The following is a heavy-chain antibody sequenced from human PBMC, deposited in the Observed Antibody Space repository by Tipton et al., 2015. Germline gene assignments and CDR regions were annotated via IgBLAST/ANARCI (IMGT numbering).Heavy chain of an antibody. D-gene: IGHD6-6*01. CDR3: ARDLGQQLVGPYYFHYAMDV. V-gene: IGHV4-59*01. CDR1: GGSMSDYY. Sequence: TLSLTCTVSGGSMSDYYWSWIRQPPGKGLEWIGYISYSGSTNYNPSLKSRVTISVDTSKDQFSLKLSSVTAADTAVYYCARDLGQQLVGPYYFHYAMDVWGQGTSVTVSS. J-gene: IGHJ6*02. CDR2: ISYSGST.